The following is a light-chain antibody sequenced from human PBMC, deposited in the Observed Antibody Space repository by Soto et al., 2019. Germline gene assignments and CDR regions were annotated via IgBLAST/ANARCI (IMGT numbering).Light chain of an antibody. CDR2: EVT. V-gene: IGLV2-8*01. CDR3: SSYAGSNTYVV. CDR1: SSDVGGYNY. J-gene: IGLJ2*01. Sequence: QSALTQPPSASGSPGQSVTISCTGTSSDVGGYNYVSWYQQHPGKAPKLMISEVTKRPSGVPDRFSGSKSGNTASLTVSGLQAEDEADYYCSSYAGSNTYVVFGGGTQLTVL.